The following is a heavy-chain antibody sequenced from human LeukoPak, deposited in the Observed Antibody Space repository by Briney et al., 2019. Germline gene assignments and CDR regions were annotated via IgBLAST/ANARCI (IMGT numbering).Heavy chain of an antibody. CDR3: ARTAMGDYVRFPNDY. V-gene: IGHV3-23*01. J-gene: IGHJ4*02. D-gene: IGHD4-17*01. CDR1: GFTFSSYA. Sequence: GGPLSLSCAAPGFTFSSYALSWVPQAQGRGLGWASPISAGGGSTYYADSVKGRFTISRDNSKNTLYLQMNSLRAEDTALYYCARTAMGDYVRFPNDYWGQGTLVTVSS. CDR2: ISAGGGST.